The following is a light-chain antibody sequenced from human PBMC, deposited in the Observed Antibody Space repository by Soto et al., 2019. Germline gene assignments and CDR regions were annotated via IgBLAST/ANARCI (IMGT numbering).Light chain of an antibody. CDR1: QDISRY. Sequence: DIQMTQSPSSLSASVGDRVTVTCRASQDISRYLAWYQQKPGQVPELLIYPASTLHSGVSSRFSGSGSGTHFTLTITSLQPEDVATYYCQKYDSAPLSFGGGTKVDIK. J-gene: IGKJ4*01. CDR2: PAS. CDR3: QKYDSAPLS. V-gene: IGKV1-27*01.